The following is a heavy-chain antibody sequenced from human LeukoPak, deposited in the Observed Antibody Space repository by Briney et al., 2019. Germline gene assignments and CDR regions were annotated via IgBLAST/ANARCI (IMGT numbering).Heavy chain of an antibody. D-gene: IGHD4-11*01. Sequence: ASVKVSCKASGYTFTSYGISWVRQAPGQGLEWMGWISAYNGNTNYAQKLQGRVTMTTDTSTSTAYMELRSLRSDDTAVYYCARVSYTDYSAYYYYYMDVWGKGTTVTISS. CDR2: ISAYNGNT. CDR1: GYTFTSYG. J-gene: IGHJ6*03. V-gene: IGHV1-18*01. CDR3: ARVSYTDYSAYYYYYMDV.